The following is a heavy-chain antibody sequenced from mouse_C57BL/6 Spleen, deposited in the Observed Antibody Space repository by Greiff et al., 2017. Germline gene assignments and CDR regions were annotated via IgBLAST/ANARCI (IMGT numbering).Heavy chain of an antibody. CDR2: LSSGCSYT. D-gene: IGHD2-4*01. CDR1: GFNFSSYG. J-gene: IGHJ3*01. Sequence: EVNLVESGGDLVKPGGSLKLSCAASGFNFSSYGLSWVRQTPDKRLAWVATLSSGCSYTYYPVSVQGRFTISRAPAKNTLYLQMRSLKSDDTSLYYCAIHNDYGFAYGGQGTLVTVSA. V-gene: IGHV5-6*01. CDR3: AIHNDYGFAY.